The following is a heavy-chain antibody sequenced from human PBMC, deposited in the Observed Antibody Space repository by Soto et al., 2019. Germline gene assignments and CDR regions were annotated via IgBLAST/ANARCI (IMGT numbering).Heavy chain of an antibody. CDR1: GFTFSSYS. CDR3: ARDLVTTRRRVYYGMDV. V-gene: IGHV3-21*01. J-gene: IGHJ6*02. D-gene: IGHD4-17*01. Sequence: PGGSLRLSCAASGFTFSSYSMNWVRQAPGEGLEWVSSISSSSSYIYYADSVKGRFTISRDNAKNSLYLQMNSLRAEDTAVYYCARDLVTTRRRVYYGMDVWGQGTTVTVSS. CDR2: ISSSSSYI.